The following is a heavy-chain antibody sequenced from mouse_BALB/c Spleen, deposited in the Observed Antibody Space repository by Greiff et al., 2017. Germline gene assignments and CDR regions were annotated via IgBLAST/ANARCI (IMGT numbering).Heavy chain of an antibody. CDR1: GFTFSSFG. D-gene: IGHD1-1*01. CDR2: ISSGSSTI. V-gene: IGHV5-17*02. J-gene: IGHJ2*01. Sequence: EVQLQESGGGLVQPGGSRKLSCAASGFTFSSFGMHWVRQAPEKGLEWVAYISSGSSTIYYADTVKGRFTISRDNPKNTLFLQMTSLRSEDTAMYYCAREGYYGSSYYFDYWGQGTTLTVSS. CDR3: AREGYYGSSYYFDY.